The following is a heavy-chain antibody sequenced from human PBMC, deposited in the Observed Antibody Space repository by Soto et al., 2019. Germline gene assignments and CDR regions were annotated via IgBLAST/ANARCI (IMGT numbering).Heavy chain of an antibody. Sequence: ASVKVSCKASGGTFSSYAISWVRQAPGQGLEWMGGIIPIFGTANYAQKFQGRVTITADESTSTAYMELSSLRSEDTAVYYCARDVLSSSAPLFYYGMDVWGQGTTVTVSS. J-gene: IGHJ6*02. CDR1: GGTFSSYA. V-gene: IGHV1-69*13. D-gene: IGHD6-6*01. CDR3: ARDVLSSSAPLFYYGMDV. CDR2: IIPIFGTA.